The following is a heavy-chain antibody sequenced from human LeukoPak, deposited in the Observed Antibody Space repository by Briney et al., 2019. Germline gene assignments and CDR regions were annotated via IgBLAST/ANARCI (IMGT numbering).Heavy chain of an antibody. D-gene: IGHD1-26*01. CDR1: GGSFSPYY. J-gene: IGHJ4*02. CDR2: INHSRST. CDR3: AKYSGSYYFDY. V-gene: IGHV4-34*01. Sequence: SETLSLTCAVYGGSFSPYYWSWIRQSPDKGLEWIGEINHSRSTNYNPSLKSRVTISVDTSKNQFSLKLSSVTAADTAVYYCAKYSGSYYFDYWGQGTLVTVSS.